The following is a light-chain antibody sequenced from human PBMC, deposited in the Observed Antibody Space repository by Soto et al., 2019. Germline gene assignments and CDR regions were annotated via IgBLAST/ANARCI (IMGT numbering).Light chain of an antibody. V-gene: IGLV2-14*01. Sequence: QSALTQPASVSGSPGQSITISCTGTRSDVGRYNYVSWYQQHPGKAPKLLIYEVTYRPSGVSTRFSASKSGSTASLTVSGLQAEDEADYYCLSYAGSKGVFGGGTKVTVL. J-gene: IGLJ3*02. CDR3: LSYAGSKGV. CDR2: EVT. CDR1: RSDVGRYNY.